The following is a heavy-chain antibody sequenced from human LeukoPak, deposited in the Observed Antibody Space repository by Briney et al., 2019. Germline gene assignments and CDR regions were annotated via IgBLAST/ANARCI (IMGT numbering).Heavy chain of an antibody. CDR1: GGSISSGGYY. V-gene: IGHV4-31*03. Sequence: PSETLSLTCTVSGGSISSGGYYWSWIRQHPGKGLEWIGYIYYSGSTYYNPSLKSRVTISVDTSKNQFSLKLSSVTAADTAVYYCARVVYGDYEYYFDYWGQGILVTVSS. J-gene: IGHJ4*02. CDR3: ARVVYGDYEYYFDY. CDR2: IYYSGST. D-gene: IGHD4-17*01.